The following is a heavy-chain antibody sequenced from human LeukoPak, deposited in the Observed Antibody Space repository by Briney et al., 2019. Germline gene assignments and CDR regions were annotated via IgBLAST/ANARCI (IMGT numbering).Heavy chain of an antibody. J-gene: IGHJ4*02. Sequence: ASVKVSCKASGYTFTSYGISWVRQAPGHGLEWMGWISAYNGNTNYAQKLQGRVTMTTDTSTSTAYMELRSLRSDDTAVYYCARGLTTRFDWLLGYWGQGTLVTVSS. CDR1: GYTFTSYG. V-gene: IGHV1-18*01. CDR3: ARGLTTRFDWLLGY. D-gene: IGHD3-9*01. CDR2: ISAYNGNT.